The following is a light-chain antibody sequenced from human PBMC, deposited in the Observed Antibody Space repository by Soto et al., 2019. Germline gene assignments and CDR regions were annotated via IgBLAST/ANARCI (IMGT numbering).Light chain of an antibody. J-gene: IGLJ3*02. V-gene: IGLV2-14*01. CDR2: EVI. CDR3: ISYASSSTRKV. Sequence: QSALTQPASVSGSPGQSITISCTGTSSDVGGYNYVSWYQQHPGKAPKLMIYEVINRPSGVSNRFSGSKSGNTASLTISGLQAEDEADYYCISYASSSTRKVFGGGTKLTVL. CDR1: SSDVGGYNY.